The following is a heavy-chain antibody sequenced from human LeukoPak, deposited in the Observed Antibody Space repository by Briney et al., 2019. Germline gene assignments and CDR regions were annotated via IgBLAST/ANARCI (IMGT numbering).Heavy chain of an antibody. D-gene: IGHD3-10*01. J-gene: IGHJ6*03. CDR2: INHSGST. CDR3: ARAPGPVYYYYCMDV. Sequence: SETLSLTCAVYGGSFSGYYWSWIRQPPGKGLEWIGEINHSGSTNYNPSLKSRVTISVDTSKNQFSLKLSSVTAADTAVYYCARAPGPVYYYYCMDVWGKGTTVTVSS. CDR1: GGSFSGYY. V-gene: IGHV4-34*01.